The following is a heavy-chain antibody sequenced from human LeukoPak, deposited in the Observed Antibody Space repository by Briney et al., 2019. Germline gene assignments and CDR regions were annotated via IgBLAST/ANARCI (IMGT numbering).Heavy chain of an antibody. CDR1: GGTFSSYA. CDR2: IIPIFGTA. Sequence: ASVKVSCKASGGTFSSYAISWVRQAPGQGLEWMGGIIPIFGTANYAQKFQGRVTITADKSTSTAYMELRSLRSDDTAVYYCARVIVVVPAAIPYYGMDVWGQGTTVTVSS. V-gene: IGHV1-69*06. J-gene: IGHJ6*02. CDR3: ARVIVVVPAAIPYYGMDV. D-gene: IGHD2-2*02.